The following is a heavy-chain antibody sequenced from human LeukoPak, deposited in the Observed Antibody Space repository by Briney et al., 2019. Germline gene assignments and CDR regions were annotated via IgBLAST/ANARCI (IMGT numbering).Heavy chain of an antibody. CDR3: ARDRPNYYDTHDAFDI. D-gene: IGHD3-22*01. Sequence: SETLSLTCIVSGGSISSSSYYWGWIRQPPGKGLEWIGSIYYSGSTYYNPSLKSRVTISVDTSKNQFSLKLSSVTAADTAVYYCARDRPNYYDTHDAFDIWGQGTMVTVSS. CDR1: GGSISSSSYY. J-gene: IGHJ3*02. CDR2: IYYSGST. V-gene: IGHV4-39*07.